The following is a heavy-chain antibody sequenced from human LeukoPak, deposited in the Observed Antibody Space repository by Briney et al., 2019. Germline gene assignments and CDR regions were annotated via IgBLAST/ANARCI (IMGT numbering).Heavy chain of an antibody. Sequence: SETLSLTCTVSGGSISSSVYYWCWIRQPPGNGLEWIGSVYYIGSTYYNPSLDRRVTISLDTSKNQLSLKLNSVTAADTGVYYCSRKQWVMYYFDSWGQGNLVTVSS. CDR2: VYYIGST. D-gene: IGHD1-26*01. CDR3: SRKQWVMYYFDS. V-gene: IGHV4-39*01. J-gene: IGHJ4*02. CDR1: GGSISSSVYY.